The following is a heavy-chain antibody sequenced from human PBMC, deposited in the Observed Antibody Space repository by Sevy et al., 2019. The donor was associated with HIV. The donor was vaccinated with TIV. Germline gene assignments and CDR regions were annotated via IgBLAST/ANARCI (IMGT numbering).Heavy chain of an antibody. D-gene: IGHD3-16*01. CDR3: VREGLGGFSYSLDC. Sequence: GGSLRLSCAASGFSFSTYWMTWVRQAPGKGLEWVATMNQDGTERDYVDSVKGRFTITRDNTKSSLFLQMNSLSAEDTGVYYCVREGLGGFSYSLDCWGQGTLVTASS. CDR1: GFSFSTYW. CDR2: MNQDGTER. J-gene: IGHJ4*02. V-gene: IGHV3-7*01.